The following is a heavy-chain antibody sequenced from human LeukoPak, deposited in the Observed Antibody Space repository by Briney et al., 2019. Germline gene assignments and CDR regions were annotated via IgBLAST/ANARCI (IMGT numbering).Heavy chain of an antibody. CDR2: IYHSGST. D-gene: IGHD2-2*01. CDR3: ARDRVPDY. J-gene: IGHJ4*02. V-gene: IGHV4-38-2*02. CDR1: GYSISSGYY. Sequence: SETLSLTCTVSGYSISSGYYWGWIRQPPGKGLEWIGSIYHSGSTYYNPSLKSRVTISVDTFKNQFSLKLSSVTAADTAVYYCARDRVPDYWGQGTLVTVSS.